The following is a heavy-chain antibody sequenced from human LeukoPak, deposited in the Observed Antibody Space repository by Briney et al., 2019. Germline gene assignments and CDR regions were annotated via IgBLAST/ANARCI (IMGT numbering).Heavy chain of an antibody. V-gene: IGHV3-23*01. J-gene: IGHJ4*02. Sequence: GGSLRLSCAASGFTFSSYAMSWVRQAPGKGLEWVSAISGSGGSTYYADSVKGRFTISRDNSKNTLYLQMNSLRAEDTAVYYCAKSYDYGDYVPIDYWGQGTLVTVSS. CDR3: AKSYDYGDYVPIDY. CDR2: ISGSGGST. CDR1: GFTFSSYA. D-gene: IGHD4-17*01.